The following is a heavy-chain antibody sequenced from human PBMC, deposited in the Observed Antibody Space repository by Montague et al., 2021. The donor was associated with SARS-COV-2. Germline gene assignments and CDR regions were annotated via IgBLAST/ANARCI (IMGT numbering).Heavy chain of an antibody. CDR1: DGSINTDTYF. Sequence: TLSLTCTVSDGSINTDTYFWSWIRQPAGKGLEWIGRIWTSGTTKYNPTLKSRVTMSMDTSKKQFSLNVTSVTAADTAVYCCARGAKYYGFYHPFEDWGQGAPVTVSS. CDR2: IWTSGTT. D-gene: IGHD3-16*01. CDR3: ARGAKYYGFYHPFED. J-gene: IGHJ4*02. V-gene: IGHV4-61*02.